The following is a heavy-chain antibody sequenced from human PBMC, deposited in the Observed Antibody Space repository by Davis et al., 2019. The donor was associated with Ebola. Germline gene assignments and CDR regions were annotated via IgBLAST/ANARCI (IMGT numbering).Heavy chain of an antibody. J-gene: IGHJ3*02. V-gene: IGHV3-30*03. D-gene: IGHD3-3*01. CDR1: GFTFSSYG. CDR2: ISYDGSNK. CDR3: ARWGITIFGVVDNAFDI. Sequence: PGGSLRLSCAASGFTFSSYGMHWVRQAPGKGLEWVAVISYDGSNKYYADSVKGRFTISRDNSKNTLYLQMNSLRAEDTAVYYCARWGITIFGVVDNAFDIWGQGTMVTVSS.